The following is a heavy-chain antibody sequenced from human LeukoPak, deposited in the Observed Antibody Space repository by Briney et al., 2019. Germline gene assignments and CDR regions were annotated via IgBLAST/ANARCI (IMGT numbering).Heavy chain of an antibody. CDR2: INPNSGDT. V-gene: IGHV1-2*02. Sequence: ASVKVSCKTSGYTFTGYYIHWVRQAPGQGLEWMGWINPNSGDTNYAQKFQGRVTMTRDTSISTAYLDLSSLRSDDTAVYFCARVGRGFYGYTPWGQGTLVTVSS. CDR3: ARVGRGFYGYTP. D-gene: IGHD5/OR15-5a*01. J-gene: IGHJ5*02. CDR1: GYTFTGYY.